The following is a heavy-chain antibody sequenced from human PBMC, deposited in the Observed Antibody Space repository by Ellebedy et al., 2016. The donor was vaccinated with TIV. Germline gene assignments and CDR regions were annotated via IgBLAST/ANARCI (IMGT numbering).Heavy chain of an antibody. CDR3: ARRGGGGYDLDY. CDR2: IYHRGTA. CDR1: GGSINSDGYS. Sequence: SETLSLTXDVSGGSINSDGYSWSWIRQPPGKGLEWIGYIYHRGTASYKSSLKSRVTISVDRSKQQFSLKLTSVTAADTAVYYCARRGGGGYDLDYWGQGTLVTVAS. J-gene: IGHJ4*02. V-gene: IGHV4-30-2*01. D-gene: IGHD5-12*01.